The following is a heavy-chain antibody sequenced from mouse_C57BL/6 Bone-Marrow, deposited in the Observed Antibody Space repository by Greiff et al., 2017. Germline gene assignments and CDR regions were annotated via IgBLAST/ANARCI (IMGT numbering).Heavy chain of an antibody. CDR3: AIYYDYDEAWFAY. J-gene: IGHJ3*01. D-gene: IGHD2-4*01. Sequence: VKLQQSGAELVKPGASVKISCKASGYAFSSYWMNWVKQRPGKGLEWIGQIYPGDGDTNYNGKFKGKATLTADKSSSTAYMQLSSLTSEDSAVYFCAIYYDYDEAWFAYWGQGTLVTVSA. V-gene: IGHV1-80*01. CDR1: GYAFSSYW. CDR2: IYPGDGDT.